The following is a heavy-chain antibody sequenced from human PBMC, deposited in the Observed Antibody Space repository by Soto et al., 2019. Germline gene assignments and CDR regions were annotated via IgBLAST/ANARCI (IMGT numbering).Heavy chain of an antibody. Sequence: ASVKVSCKASGYSFTSYDMHWVRPAPGQGLEWMGILNPSGGSKSYAQQFQGRVTMTTDTSTSTVYMELGGLRSEDTAVYYCGSGRRGGDCGYWGQGTLVPVSS. CDR3: GSGRRGGDCGY. D-gene: IGHD2-21*02. V-gene: IGHV1-46*01. J-gene: IGHJ4*02. CDR2: LNPSGGSK. CDR1: GYSFTSYD.